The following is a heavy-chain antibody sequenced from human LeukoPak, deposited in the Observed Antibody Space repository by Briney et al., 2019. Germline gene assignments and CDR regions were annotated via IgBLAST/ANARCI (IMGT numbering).Heavy chain of an antibody. V-gene: IGHV4-59*12. J-gene: IGHJ4*02. CDR2: IYYSGST. D-gene: IGHD6-13*01. CDR1: GGSISSYY. CDR3: ARLRAVTRSSSWLQVRRRFDY. Sequence: SETLSLTCTVSGGSISSYYWSWIRQPPGKGLEWIAYIYYSGSTNYNPSLKSRVTISVDTSRNQFSLKLSSVTAADTAVYYCARLRAVTRSSSWLQVRRRFDYWGQGTLVTVSS.